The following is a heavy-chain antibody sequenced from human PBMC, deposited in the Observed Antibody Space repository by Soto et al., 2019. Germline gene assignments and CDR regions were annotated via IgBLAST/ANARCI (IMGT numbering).Heavy chain of an antibody. CDR3: ASDLSSSQGPFDY. V-gene: IGHV3-33*01. CDR1: GFTFSSYD. J-gene: IGHJ4*02. Sequence: GGSLRLSCAASGFTFSSYDMHWVRQAPGEGLEWVAVIWYDGSNKYYADSVKGRFTISRDNSKNTLYLQMNSLRAEDTAVYYCASDLSSSQGPFDYWGQGTLVTVSS. CDR2: IWYDGSNK. D-gene: IGHD6-6*01.